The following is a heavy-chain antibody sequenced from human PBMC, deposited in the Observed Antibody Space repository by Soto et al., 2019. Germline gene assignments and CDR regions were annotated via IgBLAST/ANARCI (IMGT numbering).Heavy chain of an antibody. CDR3: AREEGGY. Sequence: SETLSLTCTVSGGSISSGDYYWSWIRQPPGKGLEWIGYIYYSGSTYYNPSHKSRVTISVDTSKNQFSLKLSSVTAAATAVYYCAREEGGYWGQGTLVTVSS. CDR2: IYYSGST. D-gene: IGHD3-16*01. CDR1: GGSISSGDYY. J-gene: IGHJ4*02. V-gene: IGHV4-30-4*02.